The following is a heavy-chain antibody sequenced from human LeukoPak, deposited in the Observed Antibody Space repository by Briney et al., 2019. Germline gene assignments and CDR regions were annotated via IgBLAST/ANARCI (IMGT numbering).Heavy chain of an antibody. J-gene: IGHJ4*02. CDR2: IRYDGSNK. V-gene: IGHV3-30*02. CDR3: AKDPSFRPGYFDY. CDR1: GFTFSSYG. Sequence: GGSLRLSCAASGFTFSSYGMHWVRKAPGKGLEWVAFIRYDGSNKYYADSVKGRFTISRDNSKNTLYLQMNSLRAEDTAVYYCAKDPSFRPGYFDYWGQGTLVTVSS.